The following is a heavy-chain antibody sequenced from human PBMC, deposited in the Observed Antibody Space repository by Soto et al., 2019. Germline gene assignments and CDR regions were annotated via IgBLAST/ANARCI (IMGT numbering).Heavy chain of an antibody. CDR3: VRDQDTYGQAVFDS. CDR2: IKSDGSST. CDR1: GFSLSSRW. V-gene: IGHV3-74*01. J-gene: IGHJ4*02. D-gene: IGHD2-15*01. Sequence: EVQWVESGGGLVQPGGSLRLSCAASGFSLSSRWMHWFRQIPGKGLMWVSRIKSDGSSTSYADSVKGRFSISRDNAKNTGYLQMNSLRAADTALYYWVRDQDTYGQAVFDSWGQGTLVTVSS.